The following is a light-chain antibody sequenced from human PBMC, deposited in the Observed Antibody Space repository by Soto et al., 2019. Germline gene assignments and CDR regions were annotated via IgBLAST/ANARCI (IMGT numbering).Light chain of an antibody. J-gene: IGKJ4*02. Sequence: DIQMTQSPSTLSASVGDRVTITSRASQSINSWLDWYQQKLGKAPRLLIYDASRLESGVPSRFSGSGSGTEFTLTISGLQPDDFATYYCQQHNNYPLTFGGGTKVDI. CDR1: QSINSW. CDR2: DAS. CDR3: QQHNNYPLT. V-gene: IGKV1-5*01.